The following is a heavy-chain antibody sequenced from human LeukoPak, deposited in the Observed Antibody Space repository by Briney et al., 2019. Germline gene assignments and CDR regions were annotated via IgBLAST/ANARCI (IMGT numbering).Heavy chain of an antibody. J-gene: IGHJ3*02. CDR1: GFTFDDYA. CDR2: ISWSSGSI. V-gene: IGHV3-9*03. D-gene: IGHD6-19*01. CDR3: ASSGWFTGDAFDI. Sequence: GGSLRLSCAASGFTFDDYAMHWVRQAPGKGLEWVSGISWSSGSIGYADSVKGRFTISRDNAKNSLYLQMNSLRVEDMALYYCASSGWFTGDAFDIWGQGTMVTVSS.